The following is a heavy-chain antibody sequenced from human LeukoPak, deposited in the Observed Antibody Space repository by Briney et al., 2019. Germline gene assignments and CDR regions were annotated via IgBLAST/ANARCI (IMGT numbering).Heavy chain of an antibody. V-gene: IGHV4-4*07. CDR1: GGSISNYY. CDR3: ARQGVATAIDY. D-gene: IGHD2-21*02. CDR2: ISASETT. J-gene: IGHJ4*02. Sequence: SETLSLTCTVSGGSISNYYCSWDRPLDGNGLEWICRISASETTNYNPSLKTRFTISVDPPMALFALKLKPLTAADTAVYYCARQGVATAIDYWGQVTLVTVSS.